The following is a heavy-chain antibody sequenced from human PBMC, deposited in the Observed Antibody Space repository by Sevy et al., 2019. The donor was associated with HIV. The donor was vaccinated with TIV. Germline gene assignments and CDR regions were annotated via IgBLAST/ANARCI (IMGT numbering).Heavy chain of an antibody. Sequence: GGSLRLSCVASGFTVSDHYMEWVRQAPGKGLEWVGRTRNKADGYTTEYAASVKGRFTISRDESKNSLYVQMTSLKAEDTAIYYCATHAGIAAAGRVFDYWGQGTLVTVSS. J-gene: IGHJ4*02. CDR2: TRNKADGYTT. CDR1: GFTVSDHY. CDR3: ATHAGIAAAGRVFDY. D-gene: IGHD6-13*01. V-gene: IGHV3-72*01.